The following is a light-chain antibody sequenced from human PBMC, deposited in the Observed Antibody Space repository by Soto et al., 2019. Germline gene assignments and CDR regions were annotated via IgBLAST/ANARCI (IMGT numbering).Light chain of an antibody. CDR1: QSVNNK. V-gene: IGKV3-11*01. Sequence: EIVMTQSPGTLSVSPGERATLSCRASQSVNNKLAWYQQKPGRAPRLLIYDASNRATGIPARFSGSGSGTDFTLTISSLEPEDFAVYYCQQRSNWPPRGTFGGGTKVDIK. J-gene: IGKJ4*01. CDR3: QQRSNWPPRGT. CDR2: DAS.